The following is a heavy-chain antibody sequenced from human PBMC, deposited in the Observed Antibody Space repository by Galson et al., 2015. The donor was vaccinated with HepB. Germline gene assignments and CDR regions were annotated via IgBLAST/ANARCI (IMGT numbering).Heavy chain of an antibody. CDR3: AKDGYSSGWPYDY. CDR1: GFTFSSYA. V-gene: IGHV3-23*01. D-gene: IGHD6-19*01. J-gene: IGHJ4*02. CDR2: ISGSGGST. Sequence: SLRLSCAASGFTFSSYAMSWVRQAPGKGLEWVSAISGSGGSTYYADSVKGRFTISRDNSKNTLYLQMNSLRAEDTAVYYCAKDGYSSGWPYDYWGQGTLVTVSS.